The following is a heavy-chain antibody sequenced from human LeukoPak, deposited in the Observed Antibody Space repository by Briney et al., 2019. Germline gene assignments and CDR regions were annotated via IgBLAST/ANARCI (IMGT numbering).Heavy chain of an antibody. Sequence: GRSLRLSCAASGFTFSSYGMHWVRQAPGKRLEWVSAVTGRGGSTYYADSVKGRFTISRDNSRNTLFLQMNSLRAEDTAIYYCAKWGDFGILTGYYVSDFWGQGTLVTVSS. J-gene: IGHJ4*02. CDR1: GFTFSSYG. CDR3: AKWGDFGILTGYYVSDF. V-gene: IGHV3-23*01. CDR2: VTGRGGST. D-gene: IGHD3-9*01.